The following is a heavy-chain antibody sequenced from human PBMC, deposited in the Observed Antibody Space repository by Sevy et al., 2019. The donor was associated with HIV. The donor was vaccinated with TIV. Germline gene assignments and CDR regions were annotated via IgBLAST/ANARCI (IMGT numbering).Heavy chain of an antibody. V-gene: IGHV4-39*02. CDR1: GGSIVSSSHY. CDR2: IYYRGDT. D-gene: IGHD5-12*01. J-gene: IGHJ6*02. CDR3: AREAGGYDYDYGMDV. Sequence: SETLSLTCSVSGGSIVSSSHYWGWIRQPPGKGLEWLGRIYYRGDTYYNPSLNGRLTISIDTSKNQFSLNLRSVTAADTAIYYCAREAGGYDYDYGMDVWGQGTTATVSS.